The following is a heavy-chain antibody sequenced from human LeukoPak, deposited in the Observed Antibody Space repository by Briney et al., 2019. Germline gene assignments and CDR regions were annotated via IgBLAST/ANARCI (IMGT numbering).Heavy chain of an antibody. CDR3: ARVGRYDILTGYGYYYYYMDV. V-gene: IGHV4-30-4*08. CDR2: IYYSGST. CDR1: GGSISSGDYY. J-gene: IGHJ6*03. Sequence: SETLSLTCTVSGGSISSGDYYWSWIRQPPGKGLEWIGYIYYSGSTYYNPSLKSRVTISVGTSKNQFSLKLSSVTAADTAVYYCARVGRYDILTGYGYYYYYMDVWGKGTTVTVSS. D-gene: IGHD3-9*01.